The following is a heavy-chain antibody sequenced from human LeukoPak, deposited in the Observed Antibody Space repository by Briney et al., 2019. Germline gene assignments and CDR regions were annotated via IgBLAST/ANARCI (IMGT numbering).Heavy chain of an antibody. CDR1: GYTFTSYY. D-gene: IGHD2-15*01. V-gene: IGHV1-2*02. CDR3: ARVSPYCSGGSCYSALEP. J-gene: IGHJ5*02. Sequence: WASVKVSCKASGYTFTSYYMHWVRQAPGQGLEWMGWINPNSGGTNYAQKFQGRVTMTRDTSISTAYMELSRLRSDDTAVYYCARVSPYCSGGSCYSALEPWGQGTLVTVSS. CDR2: INPNSGGT.